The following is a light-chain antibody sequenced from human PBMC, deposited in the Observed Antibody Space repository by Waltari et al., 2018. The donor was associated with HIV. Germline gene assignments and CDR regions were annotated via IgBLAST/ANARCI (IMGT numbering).Light chain of an antibody. CDR3: QEYEKWPLT. J-gene: IGKJ3*01. V-gene: IGKV3-15*01. Sequence: ETVMTQSPSAVSVSPRESVTLYCRASQKISTSLAWYQQKPGQSPMLLIYDASASATGVPARFSGSGSGTEFTLHISALQSEDLAVYFCQEYEKWPLTFGPGSKVNIK. CDR2: DAS. CDR1: QKISTS.